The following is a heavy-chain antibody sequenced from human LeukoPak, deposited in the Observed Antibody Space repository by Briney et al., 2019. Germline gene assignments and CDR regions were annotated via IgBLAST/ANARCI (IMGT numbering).Heavy chain of an antibody. Sequence: GGSLRLSCAASGFTFSSYAMSSVRQAPGKGLEWISAISGSGGSTYYADSVKGRFTISRDNSKNTLYLQMNSLRAEDTAVYYCAKVHAQYCSSTSCSRYFDYWGQGTLVTVSS. CDR3: AKVHAQYCSSTSCSRYFDY. V-gene: IGHV3-23*01. CDR1: GFTFSSYA. D-gene: IGHD2-2*01. J-gene: IGHJ4*02. CDR2: ISGSGGST.